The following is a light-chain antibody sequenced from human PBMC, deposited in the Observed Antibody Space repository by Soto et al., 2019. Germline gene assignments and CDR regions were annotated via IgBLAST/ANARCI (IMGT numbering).Light chain of an antibody. J-gene: IGKJ4*01. CDR3: QQRSSWPT. Sequence: EIVLTQSPATLSLSPGERATLSCRASQSVSSYLAWYQQKPGQAPKLLIYDASNRATGIPARFSGSGSGTDFTLTISSLQSEDFAVYFCQQRSSWPTFGGGTKVEIK. V-gene: IGKV3-11*01. CDR2: DAS. CDR1: QSVSSY.